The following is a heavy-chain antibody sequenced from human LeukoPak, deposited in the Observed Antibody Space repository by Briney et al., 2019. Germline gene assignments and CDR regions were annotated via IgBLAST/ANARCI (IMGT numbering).Heavy chain of an antibody. J-gene: IGHJ6*03. V-gene: IGHV4-59*01. D-gene: IGHD3-16*01. CDR3: ARETSQKGAHYMDV. Sequence: SETLSLTCTVSGGSISSYYWSWIRQPPGKGLEWIGYIYYSGSTKYNPSLKSRVTISVDTSKNQFSLKLSSVTAADTAVYYCARETSQKGAHYMDVWGKGTTVTISS. CDR2: IYYSGST. CDR1: GGSISSYY.